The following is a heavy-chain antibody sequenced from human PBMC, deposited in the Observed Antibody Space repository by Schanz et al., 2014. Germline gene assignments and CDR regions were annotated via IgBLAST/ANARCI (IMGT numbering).Heavy chain of an antibody. CDR3: AKDSTHIDIVLVPTAIDY. D-gene: IGHD2-2*01. J-gene: IGHJ4*02. CDR2: MSYDGSIK. Sequence: VQLVESGGYLVQPGGSLRLSCEASEFTFSSYKMNWVRQAPGKGLEWVAAMSYDGSIKYYGDSVKGRFTISRDNSKNTLYLHMNTLRSEDTAVYYCAKDSTHIDIVLVPTAIDYWGQGTLVTVSS. CDR1: EFTFSSYK. V-gene: IGHV3-30*18.